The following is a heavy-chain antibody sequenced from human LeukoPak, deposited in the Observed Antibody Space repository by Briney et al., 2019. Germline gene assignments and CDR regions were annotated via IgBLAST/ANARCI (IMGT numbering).Heavy chain of an antibody. J-gene: IGHJ4*02. CDR2: IYSRGGT. V-gene: IGHV3-66*03. D-gene: IGHD3-22*01. CDR3: AIGGHYYDSSGSPFDY. CDR1: GFTVSSNF. Sequence: GGSLRLSCAASGFTVSSNFMSWVRQAPGKGLECVSVIYSRGGTYYADSVQGRFTISRDNSKNTLYLQMNSLRAEDTAVYYCAIGGHYYDSSGSPFDYWGQGTLVTVSS.